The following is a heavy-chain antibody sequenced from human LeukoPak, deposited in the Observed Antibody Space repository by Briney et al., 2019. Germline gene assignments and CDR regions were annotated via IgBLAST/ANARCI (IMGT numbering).Heavy chain of an antibody. D-gene: IGHD1-26*01. Sequence: GGSLRLSCAASGFTVSSNYVSWVRQAPGKGLEWVSVIYSGGSTYYADSVKGRFTISRDNSKNTLYLQMNSLRAEDTAVYYCARDLFSGSYYEDFWGQGTLVTVSS. CDR1: GFTVSSNY. CDR2: IYSGGST. J-gene: IGHJ4*02. V-gene: IGHV3-53*01. CDR3: ARDLFSGSYYEDF.